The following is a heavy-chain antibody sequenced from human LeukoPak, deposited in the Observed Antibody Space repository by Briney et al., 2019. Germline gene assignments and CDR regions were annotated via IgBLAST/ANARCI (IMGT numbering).Heavy chain of an antibody. CDR3: ARRGVRGVIRYYYYYYMDV. CDR1: GGSISSSNW. CDR2: IYHNGST. Sequence: SGTLSLTCAVSGGSISSSNWWSWVRQPPGKGLEWIGEIYHNGSTNYNPSLKSRVTISVDKSKNQFSLKLSSVTAADTAVYYCARRGVRGVIRYYYYYYMDVWGKGTTVTISS. J-gene: IGHJ6*03. V-gene: IGHV4-4*02. D-gene: IGHD3-10*01.